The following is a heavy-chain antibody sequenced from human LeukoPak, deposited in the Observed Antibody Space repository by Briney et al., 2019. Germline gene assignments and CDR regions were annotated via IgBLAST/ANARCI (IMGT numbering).Heavy chain of an antibody. J-gene: IGHJ4*02. CDR2: INTGGTIT. Sequence: GGSLPLSCAASGFTFTSVWMHWFRQAPGKGLVWVSRINTGGTITGYADSVKGRFTISRDNAKNTLYLQMNSLRAEDTAVYYCARDRTTVNLFDYWGQGALVTVSS. CDR1: GFTFTSVW. V-gene: IGHV3-74*01. D-gene: IGHD4-17*01. CDR3: ARDRTTVNLFDY.